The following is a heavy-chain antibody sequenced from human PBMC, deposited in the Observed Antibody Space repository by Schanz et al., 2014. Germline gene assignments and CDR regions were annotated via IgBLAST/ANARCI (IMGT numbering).Heavy chain of an antibody. J-gene: IGHJ4*02. Sequence: QVQLLQFGGGVVQPGRSLRLSCAASGFTFSSYAMHWVRQAPGKGLEWVALISNDGSIKYYADSVEGRFTISRDNSRNTLYLQMNSLRAEDTAVYYCARDSRPHYDFLTAYYSIDYWGQGTLVTVSS. V-gene: IGHV3-30-3*01. CDR3: ARDSRPHYDFLTAYYSIDY. D-gene: IGHD3-9*01. CDR1: GFTFSSYA. CDR2: ISNDGSIK.